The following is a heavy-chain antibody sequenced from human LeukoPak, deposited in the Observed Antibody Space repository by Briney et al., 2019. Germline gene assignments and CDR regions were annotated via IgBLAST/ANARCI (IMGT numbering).Heavy chain of an antibody. J-gene: IGHJ6*02. CDR2: IRYDGSNK. V-gene: IGHV3-30*02. Sequence: PGGSLRLSCAASGFTFTNYGMHWVRQAPGKGLEWVAFIRYDGSNKYYADSVKGRFTISRDNSKNTLYLQMNDLRAEDTAVYYCARLVGATAYYYYGMDVWGQGTTVTVSS. D-gene: IGHD1-26*01. CDR1: GFTFTNYG. CDR3: ARLVGATAYYYYGMDV.